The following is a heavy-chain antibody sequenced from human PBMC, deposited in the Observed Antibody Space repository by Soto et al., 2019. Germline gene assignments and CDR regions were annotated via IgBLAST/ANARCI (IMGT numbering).Heavy chain of an antibody. D-gene: IGHD4-17*01. V-gene: IGHV4-39*01. Sequence: QLQLQESGPGLVKPSETLSLTCTVSGGSISSSSYYWGWIRQPPGKGLEWIGSIYYSGSTYYNPSLKSRVTISVDTSKNQFSLKLSSVTAADTAVYYCATAQNDYGDYGDYYGMDVWGQGTTVTVSS. J-gene: IGHJ6*02. CDR1: GGSISSSSYY. CDR3: ATAQNDYGDYGDYYGMDV. CDR2: IYYSGST.